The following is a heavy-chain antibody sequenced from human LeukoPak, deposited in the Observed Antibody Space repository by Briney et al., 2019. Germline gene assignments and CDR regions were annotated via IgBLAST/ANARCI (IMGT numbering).Heavy chain of an antibody. D-gene: IGHD3-22*01. CDR2: ISYDGSNK. J-gene: IGHJ4*02. V-gene: IGHV3-30-3*01. CDR1: GFTFSSYA. CDR3: AREDYYDSSGYFDY. Sequence: GGSLRLSCAASGFTFSSYAMHWVRQAPGKGLEWVAVISYDGSNKYYADSVKGRFTISRDNSKNTLYLQMNSLRAEDTAVYYCAREDYYDSSGYFDYWGQGTLVTVSS.